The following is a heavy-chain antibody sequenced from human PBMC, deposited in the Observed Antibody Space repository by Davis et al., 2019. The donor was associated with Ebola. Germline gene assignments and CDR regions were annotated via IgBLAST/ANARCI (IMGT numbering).Heavy chain of an antibody. V-gene: IGHV3-30*18. J-gene: IGHJ3*02. CDR2: ISYDGSNK. Sequence: GGSLRLSCAASGFTFSSYGMHWVRQAPGKGLEWVAVISYDGSNKYYADSVKGRFTISRDNSKNTLYLQMNSLRAEDTAVYYCAKVTGTPYIWGQGTMVTVSS. D-gene: IGHD1-1*01. CDR3: AKVTGTPYI. CDR1: GFTFSSYG.